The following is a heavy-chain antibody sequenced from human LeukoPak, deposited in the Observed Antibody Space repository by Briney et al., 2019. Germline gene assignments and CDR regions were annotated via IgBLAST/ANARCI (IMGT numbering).Heavy chain of an antibody. CDR1: GFTFSSYG. D-gene: IGHD4-23*01. Sequence: GGSLRLSCAASGFTFSSYGMHWVRQAPGKGLEWVAVISYDGSNKYYADSVKGRFTISRDNSKNTLYLQMNSLRAEDTAVYYCAKDYGGDYWGQGTLVTVSS. V-gene: IGHV3-30*18. J-gene: IGHJ4*02. CDR2: ISYDGSNK. CDR3: AKDYGGDY.